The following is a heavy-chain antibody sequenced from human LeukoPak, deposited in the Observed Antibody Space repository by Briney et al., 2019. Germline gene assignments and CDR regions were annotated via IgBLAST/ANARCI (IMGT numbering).Heavy chain of an antibody. V-gene: IGHV4-39*07. Sequence: SETLSLTCTVSGGSISSSSYYWGWIRQPPGKGLEWIGSIYYSGSTYYNPSLKSRVTISVDTSKNQFSLKLSSVTAADTAVYYCARDSSSRTAGFDPWGQGTLVTVSS. CDR2: IYYSGST. J-gene: IGHJ5*02. CDR1: GGSISSSSYY. CDR3: ARDSSSRTAGFDP. D-gene: IGHD6-13*01.